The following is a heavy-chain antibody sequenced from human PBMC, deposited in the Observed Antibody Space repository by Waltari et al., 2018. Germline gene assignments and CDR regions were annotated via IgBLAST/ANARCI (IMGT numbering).Heavy chain of an antibody. J-gene: IGHJ4*02. CDR2: IKQDGSEK. Sequence: EVQLVESGGGLVQPGGSLRLSCAASGFTFSRYWMSWVRQAPGKGLEWVANIKQDGSEKYYVDSVKGRFTISRDNAKNSLYLQMNSLRAEDTAVYYCAMAPWWQLALKYWGQGTLVTVSS. D-gene: IGHD2-15*01. CDR3: AMAPWWQLALKY. V-gene: IGHV3-7*01. CDR1: GFTFSRYW.